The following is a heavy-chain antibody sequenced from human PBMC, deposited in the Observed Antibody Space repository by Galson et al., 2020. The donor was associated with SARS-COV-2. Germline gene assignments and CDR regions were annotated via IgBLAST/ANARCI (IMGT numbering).Heavy chain of an antibody. V-gene: IGHV2-70*11. CDR3: ARIVSRTVADTGRRGAFDI. CDR2: IDWDNNK. Sequence: ESGPTLVKPTQTLTLTCTFSGFSLSSRGMCVSWIRQPPGKALEWLARIDWDNNKYYNTSLKTRLTISKDTSNNQVVLTMTNMDPVDTATYYCARIVSRTVADTGRRGAFDICGQGTMVTVSS. J-gene: IGHJ3*02. D-gene: IGHD6-19*01. CDR1: GFSLSSRGMC.